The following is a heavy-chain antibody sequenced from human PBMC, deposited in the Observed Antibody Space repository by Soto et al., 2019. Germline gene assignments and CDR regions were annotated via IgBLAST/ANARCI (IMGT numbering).Heavy chain of an antibody. Sequence: QVTLKASGPVLVRPTETLTLTCTFSGFSVNTARVGGSWIRQPPGKPLEWLAHIFSSETKSHNSRVSVSKDNSKRPVVLSMSNMDPADTGTSYCARIYSWNDVLFHYYYGLDVCGHGTTVTGSS. J-gene: IGHJ6*02. CDR3: ARIYSWNDVLFHYYYGLDV. V-gene: IGHV2-26*01. CDR1: GFSVNTARVG. CDR2: IFSSETK. D-gene: IGHD1-1*01.